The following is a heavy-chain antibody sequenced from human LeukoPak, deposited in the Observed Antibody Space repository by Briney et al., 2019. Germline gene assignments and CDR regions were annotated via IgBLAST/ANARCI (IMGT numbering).Heavy chain of an antibody. V-gene: IGHV1-46*01. D-gene: IGHD2-2*01. CDR2: INPSAGST. CDR3: ARRRYCSSTSCPGWFDS. Sequence: ASVKVSCKASGYTFTNYYMHWVRQAPGQGLEWMGIINPSAGSTTYAQKFQGRVTMTRDMSTSTVYMELSSLRSEDTAVYYCARRRYCSSTSCPGWFDSWGQGTLVTVSS. CDR1: GYTFTNYY. J-gene: IGHJ5*01.